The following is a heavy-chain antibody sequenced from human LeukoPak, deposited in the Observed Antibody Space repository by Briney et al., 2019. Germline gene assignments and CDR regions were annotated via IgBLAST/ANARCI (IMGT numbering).Heavy chain of an antibody. Sequence: SETLSLTCGVSSGSISNYYWSWIRQPPGKGLEWIAYIHYSGSTHYNPSLRSRATISVDTSKNQLSLKLTSVTAADTAVYYCARHMGSVAGISVWGQGTLVTVPS. CDR1: SGSISNYY. CDR2: IHYSGST. D-gene: IGHD6-19*01. V-gene: IGHV4-59*08. CDR3: ARHMGSVAGISV. J-gene: IGHJ4*02.